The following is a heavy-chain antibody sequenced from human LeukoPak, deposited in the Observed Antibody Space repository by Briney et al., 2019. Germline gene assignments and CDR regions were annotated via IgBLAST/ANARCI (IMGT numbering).Heavy chain of an antibody. CDR3: ARDRIQESYYYDSSGSRPFDY. Sequence: ASVKVSCKASGYTFTSYSISWVRQAPGQGLEWMGWISAYNGNTNYAQKLQGRVTMTTDTSTSTAYMELRSLRSDDTAVYYCARDRIQESYYYDSSGSRPFDYWGQGTLVTVSS. CDR1: GYTFTSYS. J-gene: IGHJ4*02. V-gene: IGHV1-18*01. CDR2: ISAYNGNT. D-gene: IGHD3-22*01.